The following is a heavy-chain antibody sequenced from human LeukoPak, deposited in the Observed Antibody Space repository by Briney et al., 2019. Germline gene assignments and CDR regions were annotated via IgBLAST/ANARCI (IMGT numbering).Heavy chain of an antibody. CDR2: IRYDGSNK. J-gene: IGHJ6*03. CDR3: AKGRYSNYYYMDV. CDR1: GFTFSSYG. V-gene: IGHV3-30*02. D-gene: IGHD6-13*01. Sequence: GGSLRLSCAASGFTFSSYGMHWVRQAPGKGLEWVAFIRYDGSNKYYADSVKGRFTISRDNSKNTLYLQMNSLRAEDTAVYYCAKGRYSNYYYMDVWGKGTTVTVSS.